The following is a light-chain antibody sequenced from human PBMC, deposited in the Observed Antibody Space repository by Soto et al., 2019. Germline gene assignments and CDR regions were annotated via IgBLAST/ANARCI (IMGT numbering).Light chain of an antibody. CDR2: GAS. CDR1: QGVDSSY. V-gene: IGKV3-20*01. Sequence: EIVLTQSPGTLSLSPGERATVFCRASQGVDSSYLAWFQQKPGQAPRLLIYGASRRATGVPDRFSGSGSGTDFTLTITRLEPEEFAVYYCHQYDSSSWTFGQGTKVEI. CDR3: HQYDSSSWT. J-gene: IGKJ1*01.